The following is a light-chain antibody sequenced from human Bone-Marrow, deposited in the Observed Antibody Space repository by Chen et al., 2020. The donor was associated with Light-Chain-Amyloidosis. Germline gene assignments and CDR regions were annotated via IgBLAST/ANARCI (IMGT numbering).Light chain of an antibody. CDR1: NIGSTS. CDR2: EDS. CDR3: EVGERRSKRRV. Sequence: SYVLTQPSSVSVAPGQTATIACGGNNIGSTSVDWYQQTPGQAPLLVVYEDSKRPSGIPERSAGSDRGNTGPLPRGRVDDGDEADNYCEVGERRSKRRVLGGGAKLSVL. V-gene: IGLV3-21*02. J-gene: IGLJ3*02.